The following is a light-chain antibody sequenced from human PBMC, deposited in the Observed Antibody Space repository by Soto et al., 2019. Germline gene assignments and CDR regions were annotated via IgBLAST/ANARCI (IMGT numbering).Light chain of an antibody. Sequence: GSSAGDGGYNYVSWYQQYPGKAPKLMIYEVSNRPSGVSNRFSGSKSGNTASLTISGLLAEDEADYYCSSYRSSSTRVFGTGTKVTVL. CDR2: EVS. CDR3: SSYRSSSTRV. J-gene: IGLJ1*01. V-gene: IGLV2-14*01. CDR1: SAGDGGYNY.